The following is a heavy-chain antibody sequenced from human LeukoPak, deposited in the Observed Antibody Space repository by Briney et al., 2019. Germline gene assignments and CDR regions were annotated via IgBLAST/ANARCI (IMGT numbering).Heavy chain of an antibody. CDR2: IYYSGST. D-gene: IGHD3-10*01. V-gene: IGHV4-59*01. Sequence: SETLSLTCTVSGGSISSYYWSWIRQPPGKGQELVAYIYYSGSTNYNPTLKSRVTISVDTSKSQFSLKLSSVTAADTAVYYCARRYGSGSSGTFDYCGQGTLVTVYS. CDR1: GGSISSYY. CDR3: ARRYGSGSSGTFDY. J-gene: IGHJ4*02.